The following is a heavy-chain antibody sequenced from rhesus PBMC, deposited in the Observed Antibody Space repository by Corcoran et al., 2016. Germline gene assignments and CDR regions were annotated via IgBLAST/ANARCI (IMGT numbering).Heavy chain of an antibody. CDR3: TTVGFDY. CDR1: GFTFSDYA. CDR2: IRSKYNKSAK. V-gene: IGHV3-186*02. D-gene: IGHD5-24*01. J-gene: IGHJ4*01. Sequence: EVQLVESGGGLVQPGGSLRLSCAASGFTFSDYAMSWVRQASGNGLEWVGYIRSKYNKSAKEYAASVKGRFTISRDDSKNTLYLQMSSLKTEDTAVYYCTTVGFDYWGQGVLVTVSS.